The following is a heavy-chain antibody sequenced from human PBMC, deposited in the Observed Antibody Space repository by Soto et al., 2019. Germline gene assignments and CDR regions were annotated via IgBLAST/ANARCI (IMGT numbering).Heavy chain of an antibody. D-gene: IGHD6-6*01. CDR3: AREVGEVDYSSSSDAFDI. J-gene: IGHJ3*02. CDR2: IYYSGST. Sequence: SETLSLTCTVSGGSISGSSYYWGWIRQPPGKGLEWIGNIYYSGSTYYNPSLKSRVTISVDTSKNQFSLKLSSVTAADTAVYYCAREVGEVDYSSSSDAFDIWGQGTMVTV. V-gene: IGHV4-39*02. CDR1: GGSISGSSYY.